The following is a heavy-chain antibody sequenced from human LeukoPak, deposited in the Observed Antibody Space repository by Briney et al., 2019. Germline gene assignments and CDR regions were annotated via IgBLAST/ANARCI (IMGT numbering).Heavy chain of an antibody. Sequence: GGSLRLSCAASGFTFSSYGIHWVRQAPGKGLEWVAAISYDGSSKYYADSVKGRFTISRDNSKNTLYLQTNSLRAEDTAVYYCARDQGVVVHGKYHYYGMDVWGQGTTVTVSS. CDR3: ARDQGVVVHGKYHYYGMDV. CDR2: ISYDGSSK. J-gene: IGHJ6*02. V-gene: IGHV3-30*03. CDR1: GFTFSSYG. D-gene: IGHD3-22*01.